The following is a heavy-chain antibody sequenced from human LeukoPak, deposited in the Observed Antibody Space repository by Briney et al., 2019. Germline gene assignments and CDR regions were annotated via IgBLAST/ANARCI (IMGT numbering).Heavy chain of an antibody. V-gene: IGHV3-74*01. Sequence: GGSLRLSCAVSGFTFSTYWMHWVRQAPGKGLVWVSRINSDGTATHYADSVQGRFIISRDNAKSTLYLQMNSLRVEDTAVYYCGRINEADSDWGQGALVTVSS. CDR2: INSDGTAT. CDR3: GRINEADSD. J-gene: IGHJ4*02. D-gene: IGHD1-1*01. CDR1: GFTFSTYW.